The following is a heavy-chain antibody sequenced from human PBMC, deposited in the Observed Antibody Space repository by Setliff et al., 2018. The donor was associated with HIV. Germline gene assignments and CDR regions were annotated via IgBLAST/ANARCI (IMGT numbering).Heavy chain of an antibody. D-gene: IGHD3-3*01. CDR2: ISIGSGGAI. J-gene: IGHJ6*02. Sequence: GGSLRLSCAASGFTFRNYKFNWVRQAPGRGLEWVSSISIGSGGAIDYADSVQGRFTISRDNSKNSLYLQMNSLRVEDTAVHYCARDYLYYNLYNGSPVYGMDVWGQGTTVTVS. V-gene: IGHV3-48*03. CDR3: ARDYLYYNLYNGSPVYGMDV. CDR1: GFTFRNYK.